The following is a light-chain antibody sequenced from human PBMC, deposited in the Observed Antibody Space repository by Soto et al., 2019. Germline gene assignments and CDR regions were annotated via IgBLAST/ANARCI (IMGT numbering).Light chain of an antibody. V-gene: IGKV1-39*01. CDR2: SAS. J-gene: IGKJ5*01. CDR3: QQSYSAIP. Sequence: DIQMTQSPSSLSASVGGRVTSTCRASQSIYKYLNWYQQKPGKAANLLIYSASCFQSGVPSRFSGSGSGTNFTLTISSLRPEDFATYYCQQSYSAIPFGQGPRLK. CDR1: QSIYKY.